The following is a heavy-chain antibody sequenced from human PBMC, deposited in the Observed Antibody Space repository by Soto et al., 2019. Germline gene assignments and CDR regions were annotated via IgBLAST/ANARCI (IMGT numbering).Heavy chain of an antibody. CDR1: GFTLGSYA. J-gene: IGHJ4*02. D-gene: IGHD3-10*01. Sequence: EVQMLESGGGLVQPGGSLRLSCEASGFTLGSYATSWVRQAPGKGLEWVSGISTSGHNTYYADSVKGRFTISRDNSKSTLYLQMNSLRAEDTAVYYCAKALGEYLYFFDYWGQGILVTVSS. CDR3: AKALGEYLYFFDY. V-gene: IGHV3-23*01. CDR2: ISTSGHNT.